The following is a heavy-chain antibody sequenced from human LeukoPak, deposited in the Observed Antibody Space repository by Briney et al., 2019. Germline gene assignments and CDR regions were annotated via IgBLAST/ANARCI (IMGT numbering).Heavy chain of an antibody. CDR2: INPRNGAT. Sequence: ASVKVSCKASGYTFTSYYIHWVRQAPGQGPDWMGYINPRNGATNYSQKFQGRLTMTRDTSTSTAYMEVSSLKSDDTAVYYCARDPRDTGGSYDSWGQGTLLTVSS. D-gene: IGHD2-8*02. CDR3: ARDPRDTGGSYDS. CDR1: GYTFTSYY. J-gene: IGHJ5*01. V-gene: IGHV1-2*02.